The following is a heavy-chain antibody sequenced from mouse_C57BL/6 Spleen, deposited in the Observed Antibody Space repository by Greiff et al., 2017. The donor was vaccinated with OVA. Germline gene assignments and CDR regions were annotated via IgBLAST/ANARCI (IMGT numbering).Heavy chain of an antibody. V-gene: IGHV5-6*01. CDR3: ARPSPGNYFDY. D-gene: IGHD4-1*01. CDR1: GFTFSSYG. Sequence: EVKLVESGGDLVKPGGSLKLSCAASGFTFSSYGMSWVRQTPDKRLEWVATISSGGSYTYYPDSVKGRFTISRDNAKNTLYLQMSSLKSEDTAMYYCARPSPGNYFDYWGQGTTLTVSS. J-gene: IGHJ2*01. CDR2: ISSGGSYT.